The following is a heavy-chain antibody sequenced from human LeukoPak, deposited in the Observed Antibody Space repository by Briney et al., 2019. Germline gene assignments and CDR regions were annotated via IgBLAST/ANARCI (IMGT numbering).Heavy chain of an antibody. V-gene: IGHV3-48*03. Sequence: GGSLRLSCAASGFTFSSYEMTWVRQAPGKGLVYISYISNSGHNVYYADSVKGRFTTSRDNAKSSLYLQVDSLRAEDTAVYYCARDQGKYSHGQLDYWGQGILVTVSA. D-gene: IGHD5-18*01. CDR3: ARDQGKYSHGQLDY. CDR2: ISNSGHNV. J-gene: IGHJ4*02. CDR1: GFTFSSYE.